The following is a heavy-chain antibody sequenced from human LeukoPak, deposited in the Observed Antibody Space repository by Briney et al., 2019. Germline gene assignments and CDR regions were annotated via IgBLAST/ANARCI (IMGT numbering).Heavy chain of an antibody. D-gene: IGHD3-22*01. CDR3: ARIGSSGYYYVGWFDP. CDR1: GGSISSHY. V-gene: IGHV4-59*11. Sequence: SETLSLTCTGSGGSISSHYWSWIRQPPGKGLEWIGYIYYSGSTNYNPSLKSRVTISVDTSKNQFSLKLSSVTAADTAVYYCARIGSSGYYYVGWFDPWGQGTLVTVSS. CDR2: IYYSGST. J-gene: IGHJ5*02.